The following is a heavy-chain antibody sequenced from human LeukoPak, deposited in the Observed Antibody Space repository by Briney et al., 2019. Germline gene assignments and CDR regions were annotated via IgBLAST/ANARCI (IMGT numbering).Heavy chain of an antibody. CDR2: IYYSGST. D-gene: IGHD3-22*01. J-gene: IGHJ4*02. CDR3: ARTPYYYDSSGYPYYFDY. V-gene: IGHV4-59*01. Sequence: SETLSLTCTVSGGSISSYYWSWIRQPPGKGLEGIGYIYYSGSTNYNPSLKSRVTISVDTSKNQFSLKLSSVTAADTAVYYCARTPYYYDSSGYPYYFDYWGQGTLVTVSS. CDR1: GGSISSYY.